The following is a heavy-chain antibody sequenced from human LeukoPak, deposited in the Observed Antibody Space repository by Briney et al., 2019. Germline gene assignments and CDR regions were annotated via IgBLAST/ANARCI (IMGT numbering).Heavy chain of an antibody. CDR1: GYTFTGYY. V-gene: IGHV1-2*02. Sequence: RASVKVSCKASGYTFTGYYMHWVRQAPGQGLEWMGWINPNSGGTNYAQKFQGRVTMTRDTSISTAYMELSRLRFDDTAVYYCATAYCGGDCYKSPFDYWGQGTLVTVSS. D-gene: IGHD2-21*01. CDR2: INPNSGGT. J-gene: IGHJ4*02. CDR3: ATAYCGGDCYKSPFDY.